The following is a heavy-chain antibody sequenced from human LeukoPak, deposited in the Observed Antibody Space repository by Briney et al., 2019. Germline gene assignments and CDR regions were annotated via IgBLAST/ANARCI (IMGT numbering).Heavy chain of an antibody. CDR2: IKSKGSDETT. Sequence: PGGSLRLSCAGSGFDFSLAWMSWVRQAPGKGLEWVGRIKSKGSDETTDSAAAVKDRFIISRDDSKNTVHLQMNSLKIEDSAVYYCTWIQMVVGGYDIWGQGTMVTVSS. CDR3: TWIQMVVGGYDI. CDR1: GFDFSLAW. J-gene: IGHJ3*02. D-gene: IGHD5-18*01. V-gene: IGHV3-15*01.